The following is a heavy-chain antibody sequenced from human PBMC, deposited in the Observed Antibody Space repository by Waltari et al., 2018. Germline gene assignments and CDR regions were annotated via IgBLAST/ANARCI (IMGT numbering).Heavy chain of an antibody. V-gene: IGHV1-69*01. J-gene: IGHJ6*03. Sequence: QLQLQESGPGLVKPSETLSLTCTVSGGTFSSYAISWVRQAPGQGLEWMGGIIPIFGTANNAQKFQGRVTITTDESTSTAYMELSSLRSEDTAVYYCARGSAIDDKSYYYYMDVWGKGTTVTVSS. CDR1: GGTFSSYA. CDR3: ARGSAIDDKSYYYYMDV. CDR2: IIPIFGTA. D-gene: IGHD2-21*01.